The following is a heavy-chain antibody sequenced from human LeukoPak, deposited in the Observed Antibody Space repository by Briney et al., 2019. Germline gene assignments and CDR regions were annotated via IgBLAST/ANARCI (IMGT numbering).Heavy chain of an antibody. V-gene: IGHV3-20*04. D-gene: IGHD3-16*01. CDR1: GFNIDDYG. Sequence: PGGSLRLSCAASGFNIDDYGMAWVRQAPGKGLEWVSGVSWNGYSTGYADSVQGRFTISRDNAKNSLYLQMNSLRGEDTAVYYCAKDDAWGRYKDWGQGTLVTVSS. CDR2: VSWNGYST. J-gene: IGHJ1*01. CDR3: AKDDAWGRYKD.